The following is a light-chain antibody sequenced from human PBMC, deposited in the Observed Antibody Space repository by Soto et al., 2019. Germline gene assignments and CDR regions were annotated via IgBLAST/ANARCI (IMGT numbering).Light chain of an antibody. CDR1: QTISSW. J-gene: IGKJ1*01. V-gene: IGKV1-5*03. CDR2: KAS. Sequence: EIQMTQSPSTLSGSVGERVTISCRASQTISSWLAWYQQKPGKAPRLLIYKASTIASGIPSRFSGSGSGTEFTLTISSLQPDDFAIYYCQHYNSYSEAFGQGTKVELK. CDR3: QHYNSYSEA.